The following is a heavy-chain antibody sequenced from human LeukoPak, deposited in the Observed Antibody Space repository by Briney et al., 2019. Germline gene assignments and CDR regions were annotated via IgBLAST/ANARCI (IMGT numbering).Heavy chain of an antibody. D-gene: IGHD3-3*01. J-gene: IGHJ6*03. Sequence: PGGSLRLSCAASGFTFSSYWMTWVRQAPGKGLEGVANIREDGSEKYYVDSVKGRFTVSRDNAKNSLYLQVNSLRAEDTAVYYCARLNYDFWSGVWEGYYMDVWGKGPRPPSP. CDR2: IREDGSEK. CDR3: ARLNYDFWSGVWEGYYMDV. V-gene: IGHV3-7*01. CDR1: GFTFSSYW.